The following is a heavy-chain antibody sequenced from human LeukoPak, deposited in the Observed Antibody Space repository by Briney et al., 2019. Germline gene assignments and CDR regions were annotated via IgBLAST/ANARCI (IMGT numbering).Heavy chain of an antibody. Sequence: PSETLSLTCTVSGGSISSYYWSWIRQPPGKGLEWIGYSYYSGSTNYNPSLKSRVTISVDTYKNQFSLKLRSVTAADTAVYYCARGYALNDYWGQGTLVTVSS. CDR1: GGSISSYY. J-gene: IGHJ4*02. CDR3: ARGYALNDY. D-gene: IGHD5-12*01. CDR2: SYYSGST. V-gene: IGHV4-59*01.